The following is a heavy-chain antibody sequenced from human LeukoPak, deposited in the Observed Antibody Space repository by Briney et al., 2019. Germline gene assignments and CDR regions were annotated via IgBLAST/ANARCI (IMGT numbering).Heavy chain of an antibody. D-gene: IGHD3-22*01. Sequence: ASVKVSCKASGGTFSSYAISWVRQAPGQGLEWMGSFDPEDGETIYVQKFQGRVTMTEDTSTDTAYMELSSLRSEDTAVYYCATLGDSSGYYPLYYFDYWGQGTLVTVSS. CDR1: GGTFSSYA. V-gene: IGHV1-24*01. J-gene: IGHJ4*02. CDR3: ATLGDSSGYYPLYYFDY. CDR2: FDPEDGET.